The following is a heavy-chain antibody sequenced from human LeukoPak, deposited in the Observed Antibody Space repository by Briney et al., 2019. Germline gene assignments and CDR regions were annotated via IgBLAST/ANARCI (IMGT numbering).Heavy chain of an antibody. J-gene: IGHJ3*02. CDR1: VSVRSNY. Sequence: GGSLRLSCAASVSVRSNYMTCVRRAPGEGLEWVSVIYSGGSTYYAYSVKGRFTISRDNSQNTLYLQMNGLRAEDTGVYYCATNAVVVAATGVLDIWGQGTMVTVSS. CDR2: IYSGGST. CDR3: ATNAVVVAATGVLDI. D-gene: IGHD2-15*01. V-gene: IGHV3-53*05.